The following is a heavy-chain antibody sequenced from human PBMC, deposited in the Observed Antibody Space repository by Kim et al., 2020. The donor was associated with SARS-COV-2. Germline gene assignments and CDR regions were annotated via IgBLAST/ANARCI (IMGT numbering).Heavy chain of an antibody. CDR1: GGSISSSSYY. CDR3: ARHVLVAGDYFDY. J-gene: IGHJ4*02. Sequence: SETLSLTCTVSGGSISSSSYYWGWIRQPPGKGLEWIGSIYYSGSTYYNPSLKSRVTISVDTSKNQFSLKLSSVTAADTAVYYCARHVLVAGDYFDYWGQGTLVTVSS. V-gene: IGHV4-39*01. CDR2: IYYSGST. D-gene: IGHD3-10*01.